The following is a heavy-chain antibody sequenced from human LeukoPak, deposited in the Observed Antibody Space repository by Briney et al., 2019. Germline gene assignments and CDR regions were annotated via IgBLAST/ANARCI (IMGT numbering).Heavy chain of an antibody. CDR2: IIPIFGTA. CDR1: GGTFSSYA. V-gene: IGHV1-69*13. J-gene: IGHJ4*02. D-gene: IGHD3-22*01. Sequence: SVKVSCKASGGTFSSYAISWVRQAPGQGLEWMGGIIPIFGTANYAQKFQGRVTITADESTSIAYMELSSLRSEDTAVYYCASPEYYYDSSGYYVLGYWGQGTLVTVSS. CDR3: ASPEYYYDSSGYYVLGY.